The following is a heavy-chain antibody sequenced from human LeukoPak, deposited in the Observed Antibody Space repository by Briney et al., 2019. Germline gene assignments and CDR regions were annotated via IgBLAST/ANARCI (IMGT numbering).Heavy chain of an antibody. J-gene: IGHJ3*02. CDR3: ARVSKNRRGYHSDAFDI. Sequence: SETLSLTCTVSGGSISSYYWSWIRQPAGKGLEWIGRIYTSGSTNYNPSLRSRVTMSVDTSKNQFSLKLSSVTAADTAVYYWARVSKNRRGYHSDAFDIWGQGTMVTVSS. CDR2: IYTSGST. V-gene: IGHV4-4*07. CDR1: GGSISSYY. D-gene: IGHD3-3*01.